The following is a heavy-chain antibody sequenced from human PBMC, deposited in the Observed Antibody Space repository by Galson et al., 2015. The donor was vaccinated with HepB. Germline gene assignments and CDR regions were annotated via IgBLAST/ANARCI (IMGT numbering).Heavy chain of an antibody. CDR3: AKDFCSGGSCYTLTDH. CDR2: ISGSGGST. Sequence: SLRLSCAASGFTFSSYAMSWVRQAPGKGLEWVSAISGSGGSTYYADSVKGRFTISRDNSKNTLYLQMNSLRAEDTAVYYCAKDFCSGGSCYTLTDHWGQGTLVTVSS. J-gene: IGHJ4*02. V-gene: IGHV3-23*01. D-gene: IGHD2-15*01. CDR1: GFTFSSYA.